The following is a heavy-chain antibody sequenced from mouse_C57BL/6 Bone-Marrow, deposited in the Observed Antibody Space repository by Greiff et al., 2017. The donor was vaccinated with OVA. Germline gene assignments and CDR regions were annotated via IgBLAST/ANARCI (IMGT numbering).Heavy chain of an antibody. CDR1: GYSITSGYY. V-gene: IGHV3-6*01. CDR3: ASGLGSTWFAY. J-gene: IGHJ3*01. CDR2: ISYDGSN. Sequence: EVKLVESGPGLVKPSQSLSLTCSVTGYSITSGYYWNWIRQFPGNKLEWMGYISYDGSNNYNPSLKNRISITRDTSKNQFFLKLNSVTTEDTATYYCASGLGSTWFAYWGQGTLVTVSA. D-gene: IGHD3-3*01.